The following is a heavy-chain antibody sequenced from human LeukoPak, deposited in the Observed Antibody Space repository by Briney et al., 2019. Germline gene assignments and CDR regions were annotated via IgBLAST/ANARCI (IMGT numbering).Heavy chain of an antibody. CDR3: ARHMLGGKRSFDS. Sequence: SETLSLTCAVYGGSFSGYYWSWIRQPPGKGLEWIGEINHSGSTNYNPSLRSRATISADTSKNQFSLNLSSVTAADTAVYYCARHMLGGKRSFDSWGQGTLVTVSS. CDR1: GGSFSGYY. CDR2: INHSGST. D-gene: IGHD4-23*01. V-gene: IGHV4-34*01. J-gene: IGHJ4*02.